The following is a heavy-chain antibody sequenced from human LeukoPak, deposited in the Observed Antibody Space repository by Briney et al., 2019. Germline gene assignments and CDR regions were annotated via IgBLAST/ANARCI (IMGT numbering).Heavy chain of an antibody. V-gene: IGHV6-1*01. D-gene: IGHD3-10*01. J-gene: IGHJ4*02. CDR1: GDRVSSNSAA. Sequence: SQTLSLTCAISGDRVSSNSAAWNWIRQSPSRGLEWLGRTYYRCKWSNDYAVSVKSRISINPDTSKNQFSLQLNSVTPEDTAVYYCARETLMVRGVPSCFDFWGQGTLVTVSS. CDR2: TYYRCKWSN. CDR3: ARETLMVRGVPSCFDF.